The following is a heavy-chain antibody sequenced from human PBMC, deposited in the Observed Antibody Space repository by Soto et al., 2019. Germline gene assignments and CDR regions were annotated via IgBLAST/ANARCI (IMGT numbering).Heavy chain of an antibody. Sequence: ETLSLTCTVSGGSISSYYWSWIRQPPGKGLEWIGYIYYSGTTNYNPSLKSRVTISVDTSKNQFSLKLSSVTAADTAVYYCARRWGPTFDFWGQGTLVTVSS. CDR2: IYYSGTT. CDR3: ARRWGPTFDF. V-gene: IGHV4-59*01. J-gene: IGHJ4*02. CDR1: GGSISSYY. D-gene: IGHD1-26*01.